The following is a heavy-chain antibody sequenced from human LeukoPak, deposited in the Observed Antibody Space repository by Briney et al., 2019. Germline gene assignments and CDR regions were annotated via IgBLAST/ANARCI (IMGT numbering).Heavy chain of an antibody. Sequence: GGSLRLSCAASGFTVSSNYMSWVAQAPGKGLEWVSVIYSGGSTYYADSVKGRFTISRDNSKNTLYLQMNSLRAEDTAVYYCARANRWLQTPGDYWGQGTLVTVSS. J-gene: IGHJ4*02. CDR3: ARANRWLQTPGDY. D-gene: IGHD5-24*01. V-gene: IGHV3-66*01. CDR2: IYSGGST. CDR1: GFTVSSNY.